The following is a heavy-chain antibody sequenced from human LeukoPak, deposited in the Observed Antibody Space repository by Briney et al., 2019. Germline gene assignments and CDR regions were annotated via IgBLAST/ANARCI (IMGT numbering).Heavy chain of an antibody. V-gene: IGHV3-11*06. D-gene: IGHD1-26*01. CDR2: ISSSSSYI. Sequence: TGGSLRLSCAASGFTFSDYYMSWIRQAPGKGLEWVSSISSSSSYIYYADSVKGRFTISRDNAKNSLYLQMNSLRAEDTAVYYCARLGATGCFDYWGQGTLVTVSS. CDR1: GFTFSDYY. CDR3: ARLGATGCFDY. J-gene: IGHJ4*02.